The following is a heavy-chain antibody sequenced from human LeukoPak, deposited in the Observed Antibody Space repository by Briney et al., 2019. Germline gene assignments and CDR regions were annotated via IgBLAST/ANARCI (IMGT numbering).Heavy chain of an antibody. D-gene: IGHD3-10*01. Sequence: SETLSLTCAVYSGSFSGYYWSWIRQPPGKGLDWLGEINHSGSTNYNPSLKSRVTISVDTPKNQFSLKLSSVTAADTAVYYCARVGADGSGFLFDYWGQGTLVTVSS. V-gene: IGHV4-34*01. CDR2: INHSGST. CDR3: ARVGADGSGFLFDY. CDR1: SGSFSGYY. J-gene: IGHJ4*02.